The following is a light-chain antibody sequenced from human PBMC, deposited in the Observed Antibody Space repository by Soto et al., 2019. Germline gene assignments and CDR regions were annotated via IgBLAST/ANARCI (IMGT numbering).Light chain of an antibody. CDR2: DVS. Sequence: QSVLTQAASVSGSPGLSIAISCTGTSRDVGGYNSVSWYQQQPGKVPKLMIYDVSNRPSGVSNRFSGSKSGNTASLTISGLQDEDEGDYYCSSYTTGGSYVFGTGTKVTVL. J-gene: IGLJ1*01. CDR1: SRDVGGYNS. CDR3: SSYTTGGSYV. V-gene: IGLV2-14*01.